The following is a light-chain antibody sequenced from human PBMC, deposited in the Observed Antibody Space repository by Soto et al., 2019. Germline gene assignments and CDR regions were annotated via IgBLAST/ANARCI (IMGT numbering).Light chain of an antibody. Sequence: QSALTQPASVSGSPGQSITISCTGTSSDVGGYNYVSWYQQHPGXXXXXXIYDXSXXPXGXXXXXXGXXXXXXXXXXXXXXQAEDEADYYCSSYTSSSLYVFGTGTKLTVL. CDR1: SSDVGGYNY. CDR3: SSYTSSSLYV. V-gene: IGLV2-14*01. CDR2: DXS. J-gene: IGLJ1*01.